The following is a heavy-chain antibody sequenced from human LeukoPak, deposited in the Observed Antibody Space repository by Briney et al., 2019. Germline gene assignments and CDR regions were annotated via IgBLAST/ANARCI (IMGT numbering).Heavy chain of an antibody. J-gene: IGHJ3*02. V-gene: IGHV3-74*01. CDR2: ISSDGSTT. CDR3: ARDRSGMVRGVTGVFDI. CDR1: GFTLSNYW. D-gene: IGHD3-10*01. Sequence: PGGSLRLSCAASGFTLSNYWMYWVRQAPGEGLVWVSRISSDGSTTANADSVRGRFTISRDNAKNSLYLQMNSLRAEDTAVYYCARDRSGMVRGVTGVFDIWGQGTMVTVSS.